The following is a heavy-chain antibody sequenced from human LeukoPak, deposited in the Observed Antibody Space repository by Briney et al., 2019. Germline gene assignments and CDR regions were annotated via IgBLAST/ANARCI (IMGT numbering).Heavy chain of an antibody. CDR3: TRRYGDHSGWAGYHDS. CDR1: GFTFSNYG. J-gene: IGHJ4*02. D-gene: IGHD6-19*01. CDR2: IRSDGSST. Sequence: PGGSLRLSCAASGFTFSNYGMHWVRQAPGKRLEYVSAIRSDGSSTVYPNSVKGRFTISRDNSKSTLYLQLGSLRAEDTAVYYCTRRYGDHSGWAGYHDSWGQGTLVTVSS. V-gene: IGHV3-64*01.